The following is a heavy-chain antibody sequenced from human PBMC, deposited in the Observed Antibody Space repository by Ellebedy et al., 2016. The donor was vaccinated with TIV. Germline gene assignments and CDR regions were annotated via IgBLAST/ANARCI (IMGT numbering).Heavy chain of an antibody. J-gene: IGHJ4*02. CDR2: ISTDTGTP. V-gene: IGHV7-4-1*02. CDR3: ARVPMSARPWYFDY. CDR1: GYTFTSYA. Sequence: AASVKVSCKTSGYTFTSYAMNWVRQAPGQGLEWLGWISTDTGTPTYAQGFTGRFVFSLDTSISTAYLQISSLKAEDTAVYYCARVPMSARPWYFDYWGQGTLITVSS.